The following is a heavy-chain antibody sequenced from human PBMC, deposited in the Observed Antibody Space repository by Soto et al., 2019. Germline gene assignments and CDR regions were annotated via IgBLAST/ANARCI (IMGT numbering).Heavy chain of an antibody. J-gene: IGHJ4*02. V-gene: IGHV3-21*04. CDR1: GFTFSSYS. Sequence: GGSLRLSCAASGFTFSSYSMNWVRQAPGKGLEWVSSISSSSSYIYYADSVKGRFTISRDNSQNTLYLLMDSLRAEDTAVYYCAKNYFFDNWGQGAPVTVSS. CDR2: ISSSSSYI. CDR3: AKNYFFDN.